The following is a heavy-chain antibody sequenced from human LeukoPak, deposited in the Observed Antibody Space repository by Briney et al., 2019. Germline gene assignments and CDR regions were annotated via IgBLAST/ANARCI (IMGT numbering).Heavy chain of an antibody. Sequence: PSETLSLTCTVSGYSISSGYYWGWVRQPPGKGLEWIGSIYHSGSTDYNPSLKSRATILVDRSKTQFSLKLSSVTAADTAVYYCARLESGYYGSGSPDYWGQGTLVTVSS. J-gene: IGHJ4*02. CDR2: IYHSGST. CDR3: ARLESGYYGSGSPDY. V-gene: IGHV4-38-2*02. CDR1: GYSISSGYY. D-gene: IGHD3-10*01.